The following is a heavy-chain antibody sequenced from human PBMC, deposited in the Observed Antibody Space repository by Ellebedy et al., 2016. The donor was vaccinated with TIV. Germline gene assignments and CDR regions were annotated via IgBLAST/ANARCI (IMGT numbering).Heavy chain of an antibody. D-gene: IGHD4-23*01. CDR2: IWGNGGKT. Sequence: GESLKISCAASGLTFSIYDMSWVRQSPGKGLEWVSSIWGNGGKTYHADSVKGRFTISRDSSKNTLYLQMNSLRAEDTAVYYCARDAAGNGGKLDYWGQGALVTVSS. V-gene: IGHV3-23*01. CDR3: ARDAAGNGGKLDY. CDR1: GLTFSIYD. J-gene: IGHJ4*02.